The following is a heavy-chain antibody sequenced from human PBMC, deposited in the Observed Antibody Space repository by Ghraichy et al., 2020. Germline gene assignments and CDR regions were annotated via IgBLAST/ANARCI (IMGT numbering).Heavy chain of an antibody. J-gene: IGHJ4*02. CDR3: ASFDHSSGWTY. CDR1: GFTFSSYS. V-gene: IGHV3-21*01. CDR2: ISSSSSYI. D-gene: IGHD6-19*01. Sequence: LSLTCAASGFTFSSYSMNWVRQAPGKGLEWVSSISSSSSYIYYADSVKGRFTISRDNAKNSLYLQMNSLRAEDTAVYYCASFDHSSGWTYWGQGTLVTVSS.